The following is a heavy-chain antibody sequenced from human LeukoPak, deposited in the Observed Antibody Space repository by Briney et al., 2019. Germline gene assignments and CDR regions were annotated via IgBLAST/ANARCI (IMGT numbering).Heavy chain of an antibody. J-gene: IGHJ4*02. Sequence: SETLSLTCTVSGGSISSSSYYWGWIRQPPGKGLEWIGSIYYSGSTYYNPSLKSRVTISVDTSKNQFSLKLSSVTAADTAVYYCARDNYYDSSGYYAYFDYWGQGTLVTVSS. D-gene: IGHD3-22*01. CDR2: IYYSGST. CDR1: GGSISSSSYY. V-gene: IGHV4-39*02. CDR3: ARDNYYDSSGYYAYFDY.